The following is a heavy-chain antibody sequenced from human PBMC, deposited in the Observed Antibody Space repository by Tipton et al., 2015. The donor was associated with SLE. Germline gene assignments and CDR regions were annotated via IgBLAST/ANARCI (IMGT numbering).Heavy chain of an antibody. D-gene: IGHD3-3*01. V-gene: IGHV3-30-3*01. J-gene: IGHJ4*02. CDR1: GFTFSSYV. CDR2: ISYDGSNK. Sequence: SLRLSCAASGFTFSSYVMHWVRQAPGKGLEWVAVISYDGSNKYYADSVKGRFTISRDNSKNTLYLQMNSLRAEDTAVYYCARGAYYDFLGGYWGQGTLVTVSS. CDR3: ARGAYYDFLGGY.